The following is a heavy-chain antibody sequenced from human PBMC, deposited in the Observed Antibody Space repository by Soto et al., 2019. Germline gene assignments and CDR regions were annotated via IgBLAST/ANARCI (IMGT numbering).Heavy chain of an antibody. CDR3: ARAAYYYDSSGYYPGDY. CDR2: INAGNGNT. Sequence: ASVKVSCKASGYSFTSYAIHWVRQAPGQRLEWIGWINAGNGNTKIPQKIQGRVTITRDTSASTAYMEVSSLRSEDTAVYYCARAAYYYDSSGYYPGDYWGQGSLVTVSS. J-gene: IGHJ4*02. D-gene: IGHD3-22*01. V-gene: IGHV1-3*01. CDR1: GYSFTSYA.